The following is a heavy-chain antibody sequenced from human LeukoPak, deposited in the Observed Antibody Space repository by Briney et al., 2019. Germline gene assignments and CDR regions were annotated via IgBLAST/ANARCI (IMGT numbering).Heavy chain of an antibody. J-gene: IGHJ4*02. D-gene: IGHD4-17*01. Sequence: GESLKISCKGSGYSFPIYWIGWVRQMPGKGLEWMGVIYPADSDTRYSPSFQGQVTISADKSISTAYLQWSSLKASDTAMYYCARPVRHGDYSWADYWGQGTLDTVSS. CDR1: GYSFPIYW. V-gene: IGHV5-51*01. CDR3: ARPVRHGDYSWADY. CDR2: IYPADSDT.